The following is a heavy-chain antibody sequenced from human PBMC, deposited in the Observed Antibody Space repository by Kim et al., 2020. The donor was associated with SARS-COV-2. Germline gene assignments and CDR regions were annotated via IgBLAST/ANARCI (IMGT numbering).Heavy chain of an antibody. Sequence: GESLKISCKGSGYSFTSYWIGWVRQMPGKGLEWMGIIYPGDSDTRYSPSFQGQVTISVDKSISTAYLQWSSLKASDTAMYYCAKFGPTTGTLSHNWFDPWGQETLVTVSS. V-gene: IGHV5-51*01. D-gene: IGHD4-17*01. CDR1: GYSFTSYW. CDR3: AKFGPTTGTLSHNWFDP. J-gene: IGHJ5*02. CDR2: IYPGDSDT.